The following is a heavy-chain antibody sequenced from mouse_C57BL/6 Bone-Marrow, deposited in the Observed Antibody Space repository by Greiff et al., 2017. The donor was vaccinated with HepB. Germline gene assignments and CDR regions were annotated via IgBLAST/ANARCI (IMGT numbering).Heavy chain of an antibody. CDR3: TRGVDYYGRGFAY. D-gene: IGHD1-1*01. CDR1: GYTFTSYW. V-gene: IGHV1-55*01. CDR2: IFPGSGST. J-gene: IGHJ3*01. Sequence: VQLQQPGAELVKPGASVKMSCKASGYTFTSYWITWVKQRPGQGLEWIGDIFPGSGSTNYNEKFKSKATLTVDTSSSTAYMQLSSLTSEDSAVCESTRGVDYYGRGFAYWGQGTLVTVSA.